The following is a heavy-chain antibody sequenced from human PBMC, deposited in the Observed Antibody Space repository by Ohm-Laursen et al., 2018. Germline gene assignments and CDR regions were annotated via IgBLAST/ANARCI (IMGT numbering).Heavy chain of an antibody. V-gene: IGHV3-30*03. Sequence: SLRLSCAATGFTFSSYGMSWVRQAPGKGLEWVAVISYDGSNKYYADSVKGRFTISRANAKNSLDLQMNSLRAEDTAVYYCARSYYGMDVWGQGTTVTVSS. CDR3: ARSYYGMDV. CDR1: GFTFSSYG. CDR2: ISYDGSNK. J-gene: IGHJ6*02.